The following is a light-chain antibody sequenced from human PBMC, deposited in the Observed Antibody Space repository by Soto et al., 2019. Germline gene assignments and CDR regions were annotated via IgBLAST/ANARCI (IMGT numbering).Light chain of an antibody. Sequence: DIQLTQSPSILSASVGDRITVTCRASQGISSSLAWYQQRPGKAPKLLIYAASTLQTGVPSRFSGSGSGTDFTLTINILQPEDVATYYCQHLSSYPHFGPGTKVAFK. CDR1: QGISSS. CDR3: QHLSSYPH. CDR2: AAS. V-gene: IGKV1-9*01. J-gene: IGKJ3*01.